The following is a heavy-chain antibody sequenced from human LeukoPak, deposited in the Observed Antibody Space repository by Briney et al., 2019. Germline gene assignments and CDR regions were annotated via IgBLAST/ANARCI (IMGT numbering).Heavy chain of an antibody. Sequence: GRSLRLSCAASGFTFSSYSMNWVRQAPGKGLEWVSYISSSSTMYYADSVKGRFTISRDNAKNSLYLQMNSLRAEDTAVYYCARDRGYGGFFDYWGQGTLVTVSS. V-gene: IGHV3-48*01. CDR3: ARDRGYGGFFDY. D-gene: IGHD4-23*01. CDR2: ISSSSTM. J-gene: IGHJ4*02. CDR1: GFTFSSYS.